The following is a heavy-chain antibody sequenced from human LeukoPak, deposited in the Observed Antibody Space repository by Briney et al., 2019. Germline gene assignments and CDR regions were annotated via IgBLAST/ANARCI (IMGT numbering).Heavy chain of an antibody. J-gene: IGHJ4*02. CDR1: AFTVSNKF. CDR3: ARKSDSLMVRGGDC. CDR2: ICSCGNT. D-gene: IGHD3-10*01. Sequence: QAGRCLSPAWAASAFTVSNKFTTSVRQAPGKGAECVSVICSCGNTYYADSVKGRFTISIDNSKNTLYLQMNSLRAEDTAVYYCARKSDSLMVRGGDCWGQGALVTVSS. V-gene: IGHV3-66*01.